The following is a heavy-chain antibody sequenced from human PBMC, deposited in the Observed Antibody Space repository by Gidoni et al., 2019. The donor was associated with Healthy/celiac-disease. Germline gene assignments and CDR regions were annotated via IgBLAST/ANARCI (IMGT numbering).Heavy chain of an antibody. CDR2: ISSSSSYI. D-gene: IGHD6-19*01. CDR3: ARDGYSSGWSTKKFDY. CDR1: GFTFIRYS. V-gene: IGHV3-21*01. Sequence: ELQLVESGGGLVKPWGSLRLSCSASGFTFIRYSMNWVRQAPGKGLEWVSSISSSSSYIYYADSVKGRFTISRDNAKNSLYLQMNSLRAEDTAVYYCARDGYSSGWSTKKFDYWGQGTLVTVSS. J-gene: IGHJ4*02.